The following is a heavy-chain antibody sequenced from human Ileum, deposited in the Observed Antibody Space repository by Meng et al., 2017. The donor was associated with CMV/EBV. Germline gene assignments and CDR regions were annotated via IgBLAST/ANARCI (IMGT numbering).Heavy chain of an antibody. V-gene: IGHV3-7*01. CDR3: ARAHYSGYVVTNYFDY. D-gene: IGHD5-12*01. CDR1: GFFFSDDW. Sequence: GESLKISCVGSGFFFSDDWMSWVRQAPGKGPEWVANIKQDGSDKNYVDSVKGRFTISRDNAKNSLYLQMNSLRAEDTAVYYCARAHYSGYVVTNYFDYWGQGTLVTVSS. J-gene: IGHJ4*02. CDR2: IKQDGSDK.